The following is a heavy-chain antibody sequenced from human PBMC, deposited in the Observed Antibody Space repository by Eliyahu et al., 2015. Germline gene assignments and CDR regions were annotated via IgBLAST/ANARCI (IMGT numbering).Heavy chain of an antibody. CDR2: VHKNGIT. CDR3: TXDALAYGTFDP. Sequence: QVQLQESGPGLVKPSEXLSLTCSVSGGSISSYYWTWVRXPPGKGLEWIGFVHKNGITNYNPSLKSRVTMSLDTSKNQFSMKLSSVTAADTAVYYCTXDALAYGTFDPWGQGTLVTVSS. D-gene: IGHD1/OR15-1a*01. CDR1: GGSISSYY. V-gene: IGHV4-59*01. J-gene: IGHJ5*02.